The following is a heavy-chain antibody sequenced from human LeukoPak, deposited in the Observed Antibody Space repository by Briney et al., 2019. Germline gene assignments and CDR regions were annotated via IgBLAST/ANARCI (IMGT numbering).Heavy chain of an antibody. CDR2: ISYDGSNK. D-gene: IGHD6-13*01. CDR3: ARGGSGYSSSWYLDY. Sequence: GGSLRLSCAASGFTFSSYAMHWVRQAPGKGLEWVAVISYDGSNKYYADSVKGRFTISRDESKNTLYLQMNSLRAEDTAVYYCARGGSGYSSSWYLDYWGQGTLVTVSS. CDR1: GFTFSSYA. J-gene: IGHJ4*02. V-gene: IGHV3-30-3*01.